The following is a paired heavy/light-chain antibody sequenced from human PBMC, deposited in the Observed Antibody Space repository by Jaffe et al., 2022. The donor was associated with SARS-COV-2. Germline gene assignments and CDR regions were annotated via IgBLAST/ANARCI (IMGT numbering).Light chain of an antibody. CDR1: SSNIGNNY. CDR3: GTWDSSLSYV. J-gene: IGLJ1*01. V-gene: IGLV1-51*01. CDR2: DNN. Sequence: QSVLTQPPSVSAAPGQKVTISCSGSSSNIGNNYVSWYQQLPGTAPKLLIYDNNKRPSGIPDRFSGSKSGTSATLGITGLQTGDEADYYCGTWDSSLSYVFGTGTKVTVL.
Heavy chain of an antibody. CDR3: ARGGFKDQLPLTYYYYGMDV. Sequence: QLQLQESGSGLVKPSQTLSLTCAVSGGSISSGGYSWSWIRQPPGKGLEWIGYIYHSGSTYYNPSLKSRVTISVDRSKNQFSLKLSSVTAADTAVYYCARGGFKDQLPLTYYYYGMDVWGQGTTVTVSS. J-gene: IGHJ6*02. V-gene: IGHV4-30-2*01. CDR2: IYHSGST. D-gene: IGHD2-2*01. CDR1: GGSISSGGYS.